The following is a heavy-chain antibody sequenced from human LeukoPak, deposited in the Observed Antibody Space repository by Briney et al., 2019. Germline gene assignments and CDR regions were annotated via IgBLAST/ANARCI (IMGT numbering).Heavy chain of an antibody. J-gene: IGHJ4*02. V-gene: IGHV3-7*04. D-gene: IGHD5-18*01. Sequence: GGSLRLSCAASGFTFSDNYMSWIRQAPGKGLEWVANIKQDGSEKYYVDSVKGRFTISRDNVKNSLYLQMNSLRAEDTAVYYCARGWIQLSLVPPGHWGQGTLVTVSS. CDR2: IKQDGSEK. CDR1: GFTFSDNY. CDR3: ARGWIQLSLVPPGH.